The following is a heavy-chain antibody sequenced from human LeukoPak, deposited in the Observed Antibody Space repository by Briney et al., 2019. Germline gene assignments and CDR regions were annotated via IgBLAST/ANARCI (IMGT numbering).Heavy chain of an antibody. V-gene: IGHV4-4*07. CDR2: IYTSGST. D-gene: IGHD5-12*01. J-gene: IGHJ6*02. Sequence: SETLSLTCTVSGGSISSYYWSWIRQPAGKGLEWIGRIYTSGSTNYNPSLKSRVTISVDTSKNQFSLKLSSVTAADTAVYYCARDGGYSGYDSGYYYYYGMDVWGQGTTVTVSS. CDR3: ARDGGYSGYDSGYYYYYGMDV. CDR1: GGSISSYY.